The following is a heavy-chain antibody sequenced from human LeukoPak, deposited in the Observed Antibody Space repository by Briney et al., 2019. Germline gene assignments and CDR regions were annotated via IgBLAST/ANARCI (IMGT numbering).Heavy chain of an antibody. CDR2: IKQDGIET. V-gene: IGHV3-7*01. D-gene: IGHD1-26*01. CDR1: GFNSGNYW. Sequence: PGGSLRLSCAASGFNSGNYWMSWVRQAPGQRLEWLANIKQDGIETYHLDSVKGRFTISRDSARNSVYLQMNSLRAEDTAVYYCARAKRGIVGATPAAFGAFDIWGQGTMVTVSS. CDR3: ARAKRGIVGATPAAFGAFDI. J-gene: IGHJ3*02.